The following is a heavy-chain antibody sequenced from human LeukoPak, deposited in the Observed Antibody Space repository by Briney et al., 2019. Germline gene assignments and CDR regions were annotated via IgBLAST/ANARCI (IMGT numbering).Heavy chain of an antibody. V-gene: IGHV1-69*13. D-gene: IGHD1-1*01. CDR1: GGTFSSYA. CDR2: IIPIFGTA. Sequence: ASVKVSCKASGGTFSSYAISWVRQAPGQGLEWMGGIIPIFGTANYAQKFQGRVTITADESTSTAYMELSSLRSEDTAVYYCARDQYSWGSLDAFDIWGQGTMVTVSS. J-gene: IGHJ3*02. CDR3: ARDQYSWGSLDAFDI.